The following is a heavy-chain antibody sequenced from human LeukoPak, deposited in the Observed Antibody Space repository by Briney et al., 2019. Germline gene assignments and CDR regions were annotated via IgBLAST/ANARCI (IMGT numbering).Heavy chain of an antibody. CDR1: GYSFATYW. CDR2: IYPGDSDT. D-gene: IGHD4-17*01. V-gene: IGHV5-51*01. J-gene: IGHJ4*01. CDR3: ARRYYGDYLDFFDY. Sequence: GESLKISCKASGYSFATYWIAWVRQMPGKGLGWMGIIYPGDSDTRYSPSFEGQVTVSVDKSITTAYLQWSSLKASDTAMYYCARRYYGDYLDFFDYWGQGTLVTVSS.